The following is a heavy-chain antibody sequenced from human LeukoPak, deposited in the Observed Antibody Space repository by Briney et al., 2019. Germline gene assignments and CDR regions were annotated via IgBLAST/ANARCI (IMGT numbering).Heavy chain of an antibody. D-gene: IGHD6-19*01. CDR1: GYTFTSYG. CDR3: ARGSRPYSSGWDWFDT. J-gene: IGHJ5*02. Sequence: ASVKVSCKASGYTFTSYGISWVRQAPGQGLEWMGWISAYNGNTNYAQKLQGRVTMTTDTSTSTAYMELRSLRSGDTAIYYCARGSRPYSSGWDWFDTWGQGTLVTVSS. CDR2: ISAYNGNT. V-gene: IGHV1-18*01.